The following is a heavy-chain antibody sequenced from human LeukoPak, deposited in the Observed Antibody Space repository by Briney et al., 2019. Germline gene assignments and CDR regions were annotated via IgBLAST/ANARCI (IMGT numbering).Heavy chain of an antibody. CDR2: IYHSGST. J-gene: IGHJ3*02. D-gene: IGHD1-26*01. Sequence: SETLSLTCAVYGGSFSGYYWSWIRQPPGKGLEWIGEIYHSGSTNYNPSLKSRVTISVDKSKNQFSLKLSSVTAADTAVYYCARDWDNQNAFDIWGQGTMVTVSS. V-gene: IGHV4-34*01. CDR3: ARDWDNQNAFDI. CDR1: GGSFSGYY.